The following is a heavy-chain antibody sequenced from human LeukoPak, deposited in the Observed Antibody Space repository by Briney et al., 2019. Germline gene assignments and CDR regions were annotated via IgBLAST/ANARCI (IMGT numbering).Heavy chain of an antibody. V-gene: IGHV3-7*01. Sequence: GGSLRLSCAASGFTFSSYWMSWVRQTPGKGLEWVANIKQDGSEKYYVDSVKGRFTISRDNAKKSLYLQMNRLRAEETAVYYCARAREINCGWYANNDWGQGTLVTVSS. CDR2: IKQDGSEK. CDR1: GFTFSSYW. D-gene: IGHD6-19*01. CDR3: ARAREINCGWYANND. J-gene: IGHJ4*02.